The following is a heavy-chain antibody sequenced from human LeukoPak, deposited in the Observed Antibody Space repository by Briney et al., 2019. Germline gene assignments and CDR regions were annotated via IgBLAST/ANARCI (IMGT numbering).Heavy chain of an antibody. CDR2: INTNTGIP. J-gene: IGHJ3*02. CDR3: ARDLVSAGFDI. CDR1: GYTFSSHA. Sequence: ASVKVSCKAFGYTFSSHAMNWVRQAPGQGLELMGWINTNTGIPTYAQGFAGRFVFSLDTSGTTAYLQITSLKAEDTAVYYCARDLVSAGFDIWGQGTMVTVSS. D-gene: IGHD6-6*01. V-gene: IGHV7-4-1*02.